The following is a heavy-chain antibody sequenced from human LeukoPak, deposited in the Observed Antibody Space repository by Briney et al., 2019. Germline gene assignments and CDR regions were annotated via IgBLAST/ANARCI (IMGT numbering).Heavy chain of an antibody. CDR1: GFTFSSYA. J-gene: IGHJ5*02. CDR2: ISGSGGST. D-gene: IGHD3-3*01. Sequence: GGSLRLSCAASGFTFSSYAMSWVRQAPGKGLEWVSAISGSGGSTYYADSVKGRFTISRDSSKNTLYLQMNSLRAEDTAVYYCAKAGPVLRFLEWFDWFDPWGQGTLVTVSS. CDR3: AKAGPVLRFLEWFDWFDP. V-gene: IGHV3-23*01.